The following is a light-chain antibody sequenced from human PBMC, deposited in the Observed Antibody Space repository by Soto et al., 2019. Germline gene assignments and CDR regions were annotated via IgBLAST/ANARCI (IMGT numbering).Light chain of an antibody. Sequence: DIQMTQSPSTLSASVGDRVTITCRASQTFSDYLARYQQKPGKAPKLLIYKASTLESGVPSRFSGSGSGTQFTLTISSLQPDDCATYYCQQYSSYSTFGQGTKLEIK. V-gene: IGKV1-5*03. J-gene: IGKJ2*01. CDR1: QTFSDY. CDR3: QQYSSYST. CDR2: KAS.